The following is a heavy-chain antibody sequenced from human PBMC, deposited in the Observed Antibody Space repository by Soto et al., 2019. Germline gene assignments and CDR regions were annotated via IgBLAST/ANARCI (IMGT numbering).Heavy chain of an antibody. CDR1: GFTFSSYA. D-gene: IGHD3-16*02. Sequence: GGSLRLSCAASGFTFSSYAMSWVRQAPGKGLEWVSAISGSGGSTYHADSVKGRFTISRDNSKNTLYLQMNSLRAEDTAVYYCAKDQHGYDYVWGSYRRITYYFDYWGQGTLVTVSS. J-gene: IGHJ4*02. CDR2: ISGSGGST. V-gene: IGHV3-23*01. CDR3: AKDQHGYDYVWGSYRRITYYFDY.